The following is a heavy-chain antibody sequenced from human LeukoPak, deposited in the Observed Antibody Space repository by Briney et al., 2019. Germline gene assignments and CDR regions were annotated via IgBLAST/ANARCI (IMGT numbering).Heavy chain of an antibody. Sequence: ASVKVSCKASGYTFTGYYMHWVRQAPGQGLEWMGWINPNGGGTNYAQKFQGWVTMTRDTSISTAYMELSRLRSDDTAVYYCARRGGSGWYVDYWGQGTLVTVSS. CDR3: ARRGGSGWYVDY. D-gene: IGHD6-19*01. CDR1: GYTFTGYY. V-gene: IGHV1-2*04. J-gene: IGHJ4*02. CDR2: INPNGGGT.